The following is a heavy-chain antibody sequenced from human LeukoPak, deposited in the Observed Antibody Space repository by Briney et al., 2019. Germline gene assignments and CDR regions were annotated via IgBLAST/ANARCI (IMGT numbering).Heavy chain of an antibody. CDR2: IYYSGST. CDR1: GGSISSYY. J-gene: IGHJ6*03. Sequence: SETLSLTCTVSGGSISSYYWSWIRQPPGKGLEWIGYIYYSGSTNYNPSLKSRVTISVDTSKNQFSLKLSSVTAADTAVYYCARAPETTVIPLGNYYYYMDVWGKGTTVTVSS. D-gene: IGHD4-11*01. V-gene: IGHV4-59*01. CDR3: ARAPETTVIPLGNYYYYMDV.